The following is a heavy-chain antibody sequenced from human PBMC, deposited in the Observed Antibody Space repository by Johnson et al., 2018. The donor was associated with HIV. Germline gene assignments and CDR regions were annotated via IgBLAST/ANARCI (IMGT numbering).Heavy chain of an antibody. V-gene: IGHV3-30*03. CDR2: ISYDGTYE. CDR3: ARDRGYLDAFDI. CDR1: GFTFSTYG. J-gene: IGHJ3*02. Sequence: QVQLVESGGGVVQPGTSLRPSCAASGFTFSTYGMHWVRQAPGKGLEWVAVISYDGTYEFYADSVKGRFTISRDNSKSTLYLQMNSLRAEDTAVFYCARDRGYLDAFDIWGQGTMVTVSS. D-gene: IGHD1-26*01.